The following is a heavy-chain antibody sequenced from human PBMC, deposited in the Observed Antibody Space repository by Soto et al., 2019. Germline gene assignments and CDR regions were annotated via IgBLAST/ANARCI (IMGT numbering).Heavy chain of an antibody. CDR1: GGSISSGDCY. CDR2: IYYSGST. Sequence: TLSLTCTVSGGSISSGDCYWSWIRQPPGKGLEWIGYIYYSGSTYYNPSLKSRVTISVDTSKNQFSLKLSSVTAADTAVYYCAREVTSDSSGYNLGFDYWGQGTLVTVSS. CDR3: AREVTSDSSGYNLGFDY. J-gene: IGHJ4*02. D-gene: IGHD3-22*01. V-gene: IGHV4-30-4*01.